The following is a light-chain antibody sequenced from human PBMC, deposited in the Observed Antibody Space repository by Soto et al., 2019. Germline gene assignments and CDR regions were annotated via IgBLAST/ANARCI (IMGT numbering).Light chain of an antibody. V-gene: IGKV1-5*03. Sequence: DIQMTQSPSTLSASVGDRVTITCRASQSVSTWLAWYQQKPGKAPQVLISMASTLESGVPSRFSGSGSGTEFTLTISSLQPEDFATYYCLQDYNYPPTFGGGTKVDIK. CDR2: MAS. CDR3: LQDYNYPPT. J-gene: IGKJ4*01. CDR1: QSVSTW.